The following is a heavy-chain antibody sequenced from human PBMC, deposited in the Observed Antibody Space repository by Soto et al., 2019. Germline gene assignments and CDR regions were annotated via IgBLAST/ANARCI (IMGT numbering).Heavy chain of an antibody. CDR2: IYWDDDK. CDR3: AHSLGYCISTSCYEDWFDP. CDR1: GFSLSTSGVG. V-gene: IGHV2-5*02. Sequence: QITLKESGPTLVKPTQTLTLTCTFSGFSLSTSGVGVGWIRQPPGKALEWLALIYWDDDKRYSPSLKSRLTITQDTSKNQVVLTMTNMDPVDTATYYCAHSLGYCISTSCYEDWFDPWGQGTLVTVSS. D-gene: IGHD2-2*01. J-gene: IGHJ5*02.